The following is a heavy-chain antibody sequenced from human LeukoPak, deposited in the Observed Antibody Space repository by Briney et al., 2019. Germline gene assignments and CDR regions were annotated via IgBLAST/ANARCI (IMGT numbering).Heavy chain of an antibody. J-gene: IGHJ5*02. CDR3: ARSRRRGITMIVVWFDP. V-gene: IGHV4-38-2*02. CDR2: IYHSGST. D-gene: IGHD3-22*01. CDR1: GYSISSGYY. Sequence: SETLSLTCTVSGYSISSGYYWGWIRQPPGKGLEWIGSIYHSGSTYYNPSLKSRVTISVDTSKNQFSLKLSSVTAADTAVYYCARSRRRGITMIVVWFDPWGQGTLVTVSS.